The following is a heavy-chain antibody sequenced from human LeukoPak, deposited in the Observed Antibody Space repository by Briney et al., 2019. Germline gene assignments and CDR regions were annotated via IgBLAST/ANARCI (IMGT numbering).Heavy chain of an antibody. D-gene: IGHD2-2*01. CDR3: AREGDIVVEGDAFDI. J-gene: IGHJ3*02. V-gene: IGHV3-48*03. Sequence: GGSLRLSCAASGFTFSSYEMNWVRQAPGKGLEWVSYISSSGSTIYYADSVKGRFTISRDNAKNSLYLQMNSLRAEDTAVYYCAREGDIVVEGDAFDIWGQGTMVTVSS. CDR2: ISSSGSTI. CDR1: GFTFSSYE.